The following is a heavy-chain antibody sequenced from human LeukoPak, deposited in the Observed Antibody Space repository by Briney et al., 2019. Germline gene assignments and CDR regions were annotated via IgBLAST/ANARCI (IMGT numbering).Heavy chain of an antibody. CDR3: ARDFVLSGSSWFDY. CDR1: GFTFSTYW. Sequence: GGSLRLSCAASGFTFSTYWMSWVRQAPGKGLEWVANIKEDGSEKYYVDSVKGRFTISRGNAKNSLYVQMNSLRAEDTAVYYCARDFVLSGSSWFDYWGQGTLVTVSS. D-gene: IGHD6-13*01. V-gene: IGHV3-7*01. CDR2: IKEDGSEK. J-gene: IGHJ4*02.